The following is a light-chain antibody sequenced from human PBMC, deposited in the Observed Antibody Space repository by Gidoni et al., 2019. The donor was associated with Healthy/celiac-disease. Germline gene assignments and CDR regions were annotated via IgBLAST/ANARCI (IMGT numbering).Light chain of an antibody. CDR3: CSYAGSSTPHVV. CDR2: EGS. J-gene: IGLJ2*01. V-gene: IGLV2-23*01. Sequence: QSALTQPAPAPGSPGQSITIYCTGTSSDVGSYNLVSWYQQHPGKAPKLTIYEGSTRPSGVANRFSGSKSGNTASLTISGLQAEDEADYYCCSYAGSSTPHVVFGGGTKLTVL. CDR1: SSDVGSYNL.